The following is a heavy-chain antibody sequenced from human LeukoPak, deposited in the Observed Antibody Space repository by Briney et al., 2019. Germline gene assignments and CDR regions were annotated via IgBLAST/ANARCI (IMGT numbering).Heavy chain of an antibody. J-gene: IGHJ4*02. CDR2: IYYSGGT. CDR1: GGSISSNNYY. V-gene: IGHV4-39*01. CDR3: ARRYYSGPFDY. Sequence: PSETLSLTCTVSGGSISSNNYYWVWIRQPPGKGLEWFGSIYYSGGTYHNPSLKSRITISVDTSKNQFFLNLNSVTAADTAVYYCARRYYSGPFDYWGQGTLVTVSS. D-gene: IGHD3-10*01.